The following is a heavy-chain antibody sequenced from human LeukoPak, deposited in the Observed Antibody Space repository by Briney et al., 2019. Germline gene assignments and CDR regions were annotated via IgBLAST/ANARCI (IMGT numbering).Heavy chain of an antibody. CDR1: GGSISSSDYY. V-gene: IGHV4-39*01. J-gene: IGHJ5*02. D-gene: IGHD2-15*01. Sequence: SETLSLTCTVSGGSISSSDYYWGWIRQPPGKGLEWIVSIYYGGGTYYNPSLKSRVTISVDTSMNQFSLKLSFVTTADTAVYYCARALGYCSGGSCTRGYNWFDPWGQGTLVTVPS. CDR2: IYYGGGT. CDR3: ARALGYCSGGSCTRGYNWFDP.